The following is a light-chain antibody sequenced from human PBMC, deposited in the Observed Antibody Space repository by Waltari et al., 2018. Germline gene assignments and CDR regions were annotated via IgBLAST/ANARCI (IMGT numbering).Light chain of an antibody. J-gene: IGKJ1*01. V-gene: IGKV1-33*01. Sequence: DIQMTQSPSSLSASVGDRVTITCQASQDISNYLNWYQQKPGKAPKLLIYDASNLETGVPSRFSGSGSGTDFTFTISSLQPEDIATYYCQRYDNLWTFGQGTKVEI. CDR3: QRYDNLWT. CDR1: QDISNY. CDR2: DAS.